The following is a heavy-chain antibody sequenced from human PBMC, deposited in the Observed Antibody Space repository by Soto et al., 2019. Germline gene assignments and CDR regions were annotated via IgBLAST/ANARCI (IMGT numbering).Heavy chain of an antibody. J-gene: IGHJ4*02. D-gene: IGHD6-6*01. V-gene: IGHV1-69*13. Sequence: SVKVSCKASGGTFGSYAISWVRQAPGQGLEWMGGIIPIFGTANYAQKFQGRVTITADESTSTAYMELSSLRSEDTAVYYCARVLSIAARPLGFDYWGQGTLVTVSS. CDR3: ARVLSIAARPLGFDY. CDR2: IIPIFGTA. CDR1: GGTFGSYA.